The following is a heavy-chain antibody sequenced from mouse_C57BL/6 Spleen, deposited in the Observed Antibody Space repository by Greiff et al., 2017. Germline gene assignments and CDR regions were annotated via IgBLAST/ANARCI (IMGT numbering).Heavy chain of an antibody. CDR2: IDPSDSET. V-gene: IGHV1-52*01. D-gene: IGHD1-1*01. Sequence: VQLQQPGAELVRPGSSVKLSCKASGYTFTSYWMHWVKQRPIQGLEWIGNIDPSDSETHYNQKFKDKATLTVDKSSSTAYMQLSSLTSEDSAVYYCARSGYYGSKGYFDVWGTGTTVTVSS. CDR3: ARSGYYGSKGYFDV. J-gene: IGHJ1*03. CDR1: GYTFTSYW.